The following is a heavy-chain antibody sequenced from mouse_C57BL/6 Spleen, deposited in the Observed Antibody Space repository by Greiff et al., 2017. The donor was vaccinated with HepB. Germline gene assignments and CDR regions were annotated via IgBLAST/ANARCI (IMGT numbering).Heavy chain of an antibody. J-gene: IGHJ2*01. Sequence: VKLQESGAELVRPGASVKLSCKASGYTFTDYYLNWVKQRPGQGLEWIARIYPGSGNTDYNEKFKGKAPLTAEKSSSTADMQLSSLTSEDSAFYFCARYDYDGGDYFDYWGQGTTLTVSS. CDR1: GYTFTDYY. CDR2: IYPGSGNT. D-gene: IGHD2-4*01. CDR3: ARYDYDGGDYFDY. V-gene: IGHV1-76*01.